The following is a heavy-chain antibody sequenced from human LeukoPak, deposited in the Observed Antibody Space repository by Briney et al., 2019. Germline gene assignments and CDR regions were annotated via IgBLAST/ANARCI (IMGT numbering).Heavy chain of an antibody. CDR1: GYTFTNFD. CDR3: ARDHPSGYLYYYYYMDV. CDR2: INPNSGGT. D-gene: IGHD3-3*01. J-gene: IGHJ6*03. Sequence: ASVKVSCKASGYTFTNFDINWVRQATGQGLEWMGWINPNSGGTNYAQKFQGRVTMTRDTSISTAYMELSRLRSDDTAVYYCARDHPSGYLYYYYYMDVWGKGTTVTVSS. V-gene: IGHV1-2*02.